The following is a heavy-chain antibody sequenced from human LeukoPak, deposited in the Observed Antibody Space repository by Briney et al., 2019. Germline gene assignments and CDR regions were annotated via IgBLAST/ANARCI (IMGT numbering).Heavy chain of an antibody. J-gene: IGHJ2*01. D-gene: IGHD4-23*01. Sequence: SETLSLTCTVSGGSISGYYYNWIRQPPGKGLEWIGYIYYSGSTNYNPSLKSRVTISLDTSKNRFSLKLSSVTTADTAVYYCARSVVTLYWYFDLWGRGTLVTVSS. CDR1: GGSISGYY. V-gene: IGHV4-59*01. CDR2: IYYSGST. CDR3: ARSVVTLYWYFDL.